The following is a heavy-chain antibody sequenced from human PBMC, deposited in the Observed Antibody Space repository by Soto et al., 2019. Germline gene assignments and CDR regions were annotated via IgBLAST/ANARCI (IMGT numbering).Heavy chain of an antibody. CDR2: IYWNDDK. V-gene: IGHV2-5*01. J-gene: IGHJ4*02. Sequence: QITLKESGPTLVKPTQTLTLICTFSGFSLSTSGVGVGWIRQPPGKALEWLALIYWNDDKRYSPSPKSRLTITTDTSKNLVVLTMANMDPVDTATYYCAVTKLGGYFDYWGQGTLVTVSS. D-gene: IGHD7-27*01. CDR1: GFSLSTSGVG. CDR3: AVTKLGGYFDY.